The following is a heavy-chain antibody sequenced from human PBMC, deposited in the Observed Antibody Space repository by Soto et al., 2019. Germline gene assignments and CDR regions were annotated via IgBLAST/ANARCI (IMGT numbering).Heavy chain of an antibody. V-gene: IGHV1-69*13. CDR1: GGTFSSYA. CDR2: IIPIFGTA. Sequence: SVKVSCKASGGTFSSYAISWLRQAPGQGLEWMGGIIPIFGTANYAQKFQGRVTITADESTSTAYMELSSLRSEDTAVHYCAREAGDVRDHWGQGTLVTVSS. D-gene: IGHD7-27*01. CDR3: AREAGDVRDH. J-gene: IGHJ4*02.